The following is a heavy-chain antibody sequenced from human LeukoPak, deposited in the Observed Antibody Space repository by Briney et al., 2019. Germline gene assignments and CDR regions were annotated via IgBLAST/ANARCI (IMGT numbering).Heavy chain of an antibody. D-gene: IGHD5-24*01. CDR3: ARGDGFSIGLLDY. V-gene: IGHV1-46*01. CDR1: GYTFINSY. CDR2: INPSGGST. J-gene: IGHJ4*02. Sequence: ASVKVSCKASGYTFINSYIHWVRQAPGQGLEWMGIINPSGGSTSYAQKFQDRVTMTRDMSTSTVYMELRSLRSDDTAVYYCARGDGFSIGLLDYWGQGTLVTVSS.